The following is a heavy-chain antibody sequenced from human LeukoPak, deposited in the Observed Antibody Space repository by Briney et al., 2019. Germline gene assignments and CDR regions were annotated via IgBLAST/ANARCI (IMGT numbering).Heavy chain of an antibody. CDR1: GFTFSSYW. CDR3: ARGRGSTAGLFDY. V-gene: IGHV3-33*08. Sequence: GGSLRLSCAASGFTFSSYWMHWVRQAPGKGLEWVAVIWYDGSNKYYADSVKGRFTISRDNSKNTLYLQMNSLRAEDTAVYYCARGRGSTAGLFDYWGQGTLVTVSS. CDR2: IWYDGSNK. J-gene: IGHJ4*02. D-gene: IGHD5-12*01.